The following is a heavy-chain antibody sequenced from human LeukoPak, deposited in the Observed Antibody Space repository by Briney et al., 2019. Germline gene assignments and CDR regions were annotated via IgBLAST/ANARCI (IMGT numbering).Heavy chain of an antibody. CDR3: ARRPGN. CDR1: GGAGGSNN. Sequence: SGGSLRLSCVASGGAGGSNNKSWVREAPGKGLEWVSLVYSGGAIRYADSVKGRFTISRDSSKNTLFLQMNDLTVEDTARYYCARRPGNWGQGILVTVSS. V-gene: IGHV3-53*01. D-gene: IGHD1-14*01. CDR2: VYSGGAI. J-gene: IGHJ4*02.